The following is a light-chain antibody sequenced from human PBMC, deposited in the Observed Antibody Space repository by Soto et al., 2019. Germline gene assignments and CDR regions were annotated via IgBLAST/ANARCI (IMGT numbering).Light chain of an antibody. Sequence: QSVLTQPPSVSGAPGQRVTISCTGSSSNIGAGYDVHWYQQLPGTAPKLLIYGNSNRPSGVPDRFSGSKSGTSASLAITGLQAEDEADYYCQSSDSSLSYVSGTGTKLTVL. J-gene: IGLJ1*01. CDR3: QSSDSSLSYV. CDR1: SSNIGAGYD. V-gene: IGLV1-40*01. CDR2: GNS.